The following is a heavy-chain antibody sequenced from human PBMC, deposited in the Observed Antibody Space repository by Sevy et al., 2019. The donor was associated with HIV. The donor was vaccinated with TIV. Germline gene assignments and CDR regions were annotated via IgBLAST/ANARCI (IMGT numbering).Heavy chain of an antibody. V-gene: IGHV3-49*03. CDR2: IRSKAYGGKT. Sequence: GGSLRLSCATSGFTFGDYAMSWFRQAPGKGLEWVGFIRSKAYGGKTEYAASVKGRFTISSDDSKSIAYLQMNSLKTEDTGVYYCTRDRGRVRGVIRYNGMDVWGQGSTVTVSS. CDR3: TRDRGRVRGVIRYNGMDV. J-gene: IGHJ6*02. D-gene: IGHD3-10*01. CDR1: GFTFGDYA.